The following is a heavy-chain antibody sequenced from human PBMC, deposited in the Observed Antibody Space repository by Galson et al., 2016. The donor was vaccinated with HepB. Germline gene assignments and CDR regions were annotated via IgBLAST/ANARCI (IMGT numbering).Heavy chain of an antibody. CDR3: ARGPPHYGSGRTDV. CDR2: IIPLFATA. Sequence: SVKVSCKASGHTFTNYPIHWVRQAPGQRLEWMGGIIPLFATANYAQKFQGRVTITADESTSTAYLELISLRSEDTAVYYCARGPPHYGSGRTDVWGQGTTVTVSS. D-gene: IGHD3-10*01. CDR1: GHTFTNYP. V-gene: IGHV1-69*13. J-gene: IGHJ6*02.